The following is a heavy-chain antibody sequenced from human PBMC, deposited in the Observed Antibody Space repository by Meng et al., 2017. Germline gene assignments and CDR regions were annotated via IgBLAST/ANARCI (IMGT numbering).Heavy chain of an antibody. CDR3: SYGSIAVAGGPFYY. V-gene: IGHV3-53*01. CDR2: IYSGGRT. CDR1: GFTVSSNY. J-gene: IGHJ4*02. Sequence: GESLKISCAASGFTVSSNYMSWVRQAPGKGLEWVSVIYSGGRTYYADSAKGRFTISRDNSKNTLYPQMNSLRAEDTDVYYCSYGSIAVAGGPFYYWGQGTLVTVSS. D-gene: IGHD6-19*01.